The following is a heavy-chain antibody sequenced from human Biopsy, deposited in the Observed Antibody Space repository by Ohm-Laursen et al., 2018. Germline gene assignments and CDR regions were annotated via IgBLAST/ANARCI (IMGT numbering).Heavy chain of an antibody. Sequence: GTLSLTCTVSGDSINNYYWSWIRQPPGKGLEWIGRIYTSGSPNYNLSLESRVTMSVDTSKNQFSLNLRSVTAADTAIYCARDRGYYSDRTVPGYFDLWGRGTLVTVSS. J-gene: IGHJ2*01. CDR3: ARDRGYYSDRTVPGYFDL. D-gene: IGHD3-22*01. CDR2: IYTSGSP. CDR1: GDSINNYY. V-gene: IGHV4-4*07.